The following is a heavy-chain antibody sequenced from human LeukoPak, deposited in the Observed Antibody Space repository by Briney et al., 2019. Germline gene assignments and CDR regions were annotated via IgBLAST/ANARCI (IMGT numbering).Heavy chain of an antibody. D-gene: IGHD3-22*01. V-gene: IGHV1-24*01. CDR3: ARVEERATYSPYYYDSSGYWTFDY. CDR1: GYTLTELS. CDR2: FDPEDGET. Sequence: ASVKVSCKVSGYTLTELSMHWVRQAPGKGLEWMGGFDPEDGETIYAQKFQGRVTMTEDTSTDTAYMELSSLRSEDTAVYYCARVEERATYSPYYYDSSGYWTFDYWGQGTLVTVSS. J-gene: IGHJ4*02.